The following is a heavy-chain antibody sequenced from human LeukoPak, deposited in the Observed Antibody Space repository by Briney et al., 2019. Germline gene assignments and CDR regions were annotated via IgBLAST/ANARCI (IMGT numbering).Heavy chain of an antibody. V-gene: IGHV3-53*01. CDR3: ARGDGYNFFDY. CDR1: GFTVSSNY. D-gene: IGHD5-24*01. Sequence: PGGSLRLSCAASGFTVSSNYMSWVRQAPGKGLEWVSVIYSGGSTHYADSVKGRFTISRDNSENTLYLQLKSLRAEDTAVYYCARGDGYNFFDYWGQGTLVTVFS. CDR2: IYSGGST. J-gene: IGHJ4*02.